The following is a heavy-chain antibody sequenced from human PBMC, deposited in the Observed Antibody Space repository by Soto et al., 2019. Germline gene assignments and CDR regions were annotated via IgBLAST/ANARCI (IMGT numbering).Heavy chain of an antibody. CDR1: GGTFSSYA. CDR3: AREGCSSTSCYTPRGVYYYYGMDV. D-gene: IGHD2-2*02. V-gene: IGHV1-69*01. Sequence: QVQLVQSGAEVKKPGSSVKVSCKASGGTFSSYAISWVRQAPGQGLEWMGGIIPIFGTANYAQKFQGRVKITADESTSTAYMELSSLRSEDTAVYYCAREGCSSTSCYTPRGVYYYYGMDVWGQGTTVTVSS. J-gene: IGHJ6*02. CDR2: IIPIFGTA.